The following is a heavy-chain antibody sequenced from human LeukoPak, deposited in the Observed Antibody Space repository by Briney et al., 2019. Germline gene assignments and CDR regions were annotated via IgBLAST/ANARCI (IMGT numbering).Heavy chain of an antibody. D-gene: IGHD6-13*01. CDR1: GYSISSGYY. CDR3: ARGRTATGWRGEAIASKHIDY. J-gene: IGHJ4*02. V-gene: IGHV4-38-2*02. CDR2: INHSGST. Sequence: SETLSLTCTVSGYSISSGYYWGWIRQPPGKGLEWIGEINHSGSTNYNPSLKSRVTISVDTSKNQFSLKLSSVTAADTAVYYCARGRTATGWRGEAIASKHIDYWGQGTLVTVSS.